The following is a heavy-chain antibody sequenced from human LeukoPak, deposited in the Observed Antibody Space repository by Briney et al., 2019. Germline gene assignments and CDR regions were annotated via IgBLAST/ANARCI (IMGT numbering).Heavy chain of an antibody. V-gene: IGHV3-30*18. Sequence: GRSLRLSCAASGFTFTTFGIHWVRQAPGKGLEWVAAISPDGKIEYYTDSVKGRFSVYRDNSKNMIYLQMNSLRGEDSAAYFCAKINNDDDYWGQGALVTVSS. CDR2: ISPDGKIE. D-gene: IGHD1/OR15-1a*01. CDR1: GFTFTTFG. CDR3: AKINNDDDY. J-gene: IGHJ4*02.